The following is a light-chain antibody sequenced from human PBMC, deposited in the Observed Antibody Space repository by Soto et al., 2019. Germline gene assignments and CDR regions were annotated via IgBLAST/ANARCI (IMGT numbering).Light chain of an antibody. CDR1: SSDVGGYNY. J-gene: IGLJ2*01. CDR2: DVS. Sequence: QSALTQPRSVSGSPGQSVTISCTGTSSDVGGYNYVSWYQQHPGKAPKLMIYDVSKRPSGVPDRFSASKSGNTASLTISGLQAEDEADYYCCSYAGRYNFPVVVGGGTKLTVL. V-gene: IGLV2-11*01. CDR3: CSYAGRYNFPVV.